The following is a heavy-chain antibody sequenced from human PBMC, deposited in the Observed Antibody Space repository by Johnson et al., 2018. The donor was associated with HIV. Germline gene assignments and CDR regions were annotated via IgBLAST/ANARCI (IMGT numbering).Heavy chain of an antibody. V-gene: IGHV3-20*04. Sequence: SCAASGFTFDDYGMSWVRQAPGKGLEWVSGINWNGGSTGYTDSVKGRFTISRDNAKKSLSLQMNSLRAEDTAVYYCSTGDIVVMVGETLLPLHDAFDIWGQGTMVIVSS. D-gene: IGHD2-8*01. CDR1: GFTFDDYG. J-gene: IGHJ3*02. CDR2: INWNGGST. CDR3: STGDIVVMVGETLLPLHDAFDI.